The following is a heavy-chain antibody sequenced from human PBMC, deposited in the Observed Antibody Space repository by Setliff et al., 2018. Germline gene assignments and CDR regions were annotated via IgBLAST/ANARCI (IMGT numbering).Heavy chain of an antibody. Sequence: SETLSLTCTVSGGSISSSSYYWGWIRQPPGKGLEWIGSIYYSGSTYYNPSLKSRVTISVDTSKNQLSLKLSSVTAADTAVYYCAGHYDFWSGSPDYWGQGTLVTVSS. CDR2: IYYSGST. V-gene: IGHV4-39*01. J-gene: IGHJ4*02. CDR3: AGHYDFWSGSPDY. CDR1: GGSISSSSYY. D-gene: IGHD3-3*01.